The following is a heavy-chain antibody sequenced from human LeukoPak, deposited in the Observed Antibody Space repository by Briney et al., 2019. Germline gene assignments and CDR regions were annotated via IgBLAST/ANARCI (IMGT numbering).Heavy chain of an antibody. D-gene: IGHD2-15*01. V-gene: IGHV1-2*02. CDR1: GYTFTGYY. Sequence: ASVKVSCKAFGYTFTGYYMHWVRQAPGQGLEWMGWINPNSGGTNYAQKFQGRVTMTRDTSISTAYMELSRLRSDDTAVYYCARVGSVTDYYYYYMDVWGKGTTVTVSS. CDR3: ARVGSVTDYYYYYMDV. CDR2: INPNSGGT. J-gene: IGHJ6*03.